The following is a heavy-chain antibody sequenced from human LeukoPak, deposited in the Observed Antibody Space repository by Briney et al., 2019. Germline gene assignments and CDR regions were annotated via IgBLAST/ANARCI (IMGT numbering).Heavy chain of an antibody. CDR2: ISYSGSTT. J-gene: IGHJ5*02. V-gene: IGHV3-48*03. CDR3: ARAGPPAFDP. Sequence: GGSLRLSCAASGFTFTNFEMNWVRQAPGKGLEWDSYISYSGSTTSYADSVKGRFTISRDNAKNSLYLQMNSLRAEDTAVYYCARAGPPAFDPWGQGTLVTVSS. CDR1: GFTFTNFE.